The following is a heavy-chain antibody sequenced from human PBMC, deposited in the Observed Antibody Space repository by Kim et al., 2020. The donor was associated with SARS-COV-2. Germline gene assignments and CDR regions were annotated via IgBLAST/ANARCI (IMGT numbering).Heavy chain of an antibody. D-gene: IGHD3-22*01. Sequence: SETLSLTCTVSGGSISSSSHYWGWIRQPPGKGLEWIGSIYYSGSTYYNPSLKSRVTISVDTSKNQFSLKLSSVTAADTAVYYCARQRYYYDSSGYYYWSSDADYYYYYGMDVWGQGTTVTVSS. J-gene: IGHJ6*02. CDR3: ARQRYYYDSSGYYYWSSDADYYYYYGMDV. CDR1: GGSISSSSHY. CDR2: IYYSGST. V-gene: IGHV4-39*01.